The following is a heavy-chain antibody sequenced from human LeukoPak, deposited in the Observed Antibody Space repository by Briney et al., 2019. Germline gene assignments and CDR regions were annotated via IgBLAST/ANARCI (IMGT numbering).Heavy chain of an antibody. CDR2: VHRGGNT. D-gene: IGHD3-3*01. V-gene: IGHV3-53*05. J-gene: IGHJ6*02. CDR1: GFSVSGNY. Sequence: PGGSLRLSCTASGFSVSGNYMSWVRQAPGKGLEWVSVVHRGGNTYYADSVKGRFTISRGNSKNTLYLQMNSLRAEDTAVYYCAKDLTPPYYDFWSGYYTPPTDYYGMDVWGQGTTVTVSS. CDR3: AKDLTPPYYDFWSGYYTPPTDYYGMDV.